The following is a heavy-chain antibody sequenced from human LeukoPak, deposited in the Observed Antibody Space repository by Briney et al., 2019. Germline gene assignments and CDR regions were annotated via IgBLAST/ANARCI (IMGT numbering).Heavy chain of an antibody. V-gene: IGHV4-38-2*02. J-gene: IGHJ4*02. Sequence: SETLSLTCTVSGYSISSGYYWGWIRQPPGKGLEWIGSIYHSGSTYYNPSLKSRVTISVDTSKNQFSLKLSSVTAADTAVYYCARALGTTVTSTYYFDYWGQGTLVTVSS. D-gene: IGHD4-17*01. CDR3: ARALGTTVTSTYYFDY. CDR1: GYSISSGYY. CDR2: IYHSGST.